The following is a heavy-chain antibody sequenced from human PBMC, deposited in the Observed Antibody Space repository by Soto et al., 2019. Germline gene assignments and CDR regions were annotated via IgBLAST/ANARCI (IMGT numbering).Heavy chain of an antibody. Sequence: EVQLVDSGGDLVRPGGSLRLSCAASGFTVSSTYMSWVRQAPGKGLEWVLFIHSDNTFYADSVRGRFTISRDNSKNTVSLQMKSLRADDTAVYHCATGMDNAKIHRWGQGTLVTVSS. D-gene: IGHD1-1*01. J-gene: IGHJ1*01. V-gene: IGHV3-66*01. CDR3: ATGMDNAKIHR. CDR1: GFTVSSTY. CDR2: IHSDNT.